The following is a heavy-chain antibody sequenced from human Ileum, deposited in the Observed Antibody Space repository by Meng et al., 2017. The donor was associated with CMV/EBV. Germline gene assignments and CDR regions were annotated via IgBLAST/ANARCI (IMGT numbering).Heavy chain of an antibody. D-gene: IGHD5-18*01. CDR3: ARGSGYTYGYDY. CDR1: GGASSGGGYS. CDR2: MWHTGAT. Sequence: VSGGASSGGGYSWTWIRQPPGKGLEWIGYMWHTGATYYNPSLKSRVTISVDRSKNQFSLNLNSVTAADTAVYYCARGSGYTYGYDYWGQGTLVTVSS. J-gene: IGHJ4*02. V-gene: IGHV4-30-2*01.